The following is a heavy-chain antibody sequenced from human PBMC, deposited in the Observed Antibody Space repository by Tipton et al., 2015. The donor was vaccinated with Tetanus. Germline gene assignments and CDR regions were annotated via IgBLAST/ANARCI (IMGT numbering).Heavy chain of an antibody. Sequence: TLSLTCTVSGGSINDYYWGWVRQPPGKGLEWIGYIYYRGSTYYNPSLKSRVNISIDPSKNLFSLRLNSVAAADTAVYYCSSSPGNHSLAFFDFWGRGTLVPVSS. CDR1: GGSINDYY. CDR3: SSSPGNHSLAFFDF. D-gene: IGHD3-3*02. V-gene: IGHV4-30-4*01. J-gene: IGHJ4*02. CDR2: IYYRGST.